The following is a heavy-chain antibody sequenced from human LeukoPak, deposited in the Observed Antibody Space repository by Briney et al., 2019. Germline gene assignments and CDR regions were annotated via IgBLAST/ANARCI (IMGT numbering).Heavy chain of an antibody. CDR1: GFTLSSYA. CDR3: ASGGSGYSYSFDY. D-gene: IGHD5-18*01. J-gene: IGHJ4*02. CDR2: VDGGGGGT. Sequence: GGSLRLSCAASGFTLSSYAMTWVRQAPGRGLEWVSSVDGGGGGTYYADSVKGRFTISRDNSKDTLYLQMNGLRAEDTAVYYCASGGSGYSYSFDYWGQGTLVTVSS. V-gene: IGHV3-23*01.